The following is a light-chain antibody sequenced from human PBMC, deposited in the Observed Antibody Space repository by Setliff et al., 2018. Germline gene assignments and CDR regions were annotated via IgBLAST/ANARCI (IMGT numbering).Light chain of an antibody. CDR1: SSDIHGFSY. CDR2: DDT. J-gene: IGLJ1*01. CDR3: SSYTARSAV. V-gene: IGLV2-14*03. Sequence: QSALTQPASVSGSPGQSITISCTGISSDIHGFSYVSWYQQHPDKTPKLLIYDDTYRPSGVSDRFSASMSGNTASLTISGLQAEDEGDYYCSSYTARSAVFGPGTKVTVL.